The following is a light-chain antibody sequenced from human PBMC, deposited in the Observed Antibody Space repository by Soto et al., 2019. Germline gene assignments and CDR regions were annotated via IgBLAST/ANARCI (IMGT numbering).Light chain of an antibody. J-gene: IGKJ2*01. Sequence: EIVMTQSQTTLSVSPGERATLSCRASQSVGSKLIWYQHKPGQAPRLLIYGASARATGIPARFSGSGSGTEFPLTNSRVQSEDSATHYCQERSKWPLYTFGQGTPLEIQ. CDR2: GAS. CDR1: QSVGSK. V-gene: IGKV3-15*01. CDR3: QERSKWPLYT.